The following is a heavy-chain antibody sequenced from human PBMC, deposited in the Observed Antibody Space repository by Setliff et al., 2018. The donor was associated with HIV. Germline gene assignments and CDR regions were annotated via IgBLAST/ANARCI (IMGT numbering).Heavy chain of an antibody. V-gene: IGHV1-69*13. CDR1: GGTFSSYA. CDR2: IIPIFGTA. CDR3: ATRTDYYYYYYMDV. J-gene: IGHJ6*03. Sequence: SVKVSCKASGGTFSSYATSWVRQAPGQGLEWMGGIIPIFGTANYAQKFQGRVTITADESTSTAYMELSSLRSEDTAVYYCATRTDYYYYYYMDVWGKGTTVTVSS.